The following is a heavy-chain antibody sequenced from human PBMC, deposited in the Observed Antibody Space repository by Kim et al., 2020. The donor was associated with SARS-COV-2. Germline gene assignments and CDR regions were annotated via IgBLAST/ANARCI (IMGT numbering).Heavy chain of an antibody. CDR2: ISSSGSFI. J-gene: IGHJ6*02. CDR1: GFTFSNYE. V-gene: IGHV3-48*03. CDR3: ARDSTQGYSYYAMDV. Sequence: GGSLRLSCAASGFTFSNYEMNWIRQAPGKGLEWVSYISSSGSFIYYVDSVKGRFTISRDNAKNSLYLQMNSLRAEDTAVYYCARDSTQGYSYYAMDVWGQGTTVTVSS. D-gene: IGHD2-2*01.